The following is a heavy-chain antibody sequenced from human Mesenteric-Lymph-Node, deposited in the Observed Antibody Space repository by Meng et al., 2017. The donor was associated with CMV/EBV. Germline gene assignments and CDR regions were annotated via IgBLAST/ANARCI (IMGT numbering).Heavy chain of an antibody. CDR3: AKIGRFSYCGGDCYSGYFDK. Sequence: GGSLRLSCAASGFTFDDSAMHWVRQVPGKGLEWVSGISWNSVNIAYADSVKGRFTISRDNAKNSLYLQMDSLRPEDTALYYCAKIGRFSYCGGDCYSGYFDKWGRGTLVTVSS. V-gene: IGHV3-9*01. CDR1: GFTFDDSA. CDR2: ISWNSVNI. J-gene: IGHJ4*02. D-gene: IGHD2-21*01.